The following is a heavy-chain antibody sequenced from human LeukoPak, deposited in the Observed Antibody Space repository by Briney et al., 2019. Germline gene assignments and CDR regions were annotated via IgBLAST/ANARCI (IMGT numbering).Heavy chain of an antibody. D-gene: IGHD3-10*01. CDR1: GGTFSSYA. V-gene: IGHV1-69*01. J-gene: IGHJ5*02. CDR2: IIPIFGTA. Sequence: ASVKVPCKASGGTFSSYAISWVRQAPGQGLEWMGGIIPIFGTANYAQKFQGRVTITADESTSTAYMELSSLRSEDTAVYYCARGQKYYYGSGSSNLYNWFDPWGQGTLVTVSS. CDR3: ARGQKYYYGSGSSNLYNWFDP.